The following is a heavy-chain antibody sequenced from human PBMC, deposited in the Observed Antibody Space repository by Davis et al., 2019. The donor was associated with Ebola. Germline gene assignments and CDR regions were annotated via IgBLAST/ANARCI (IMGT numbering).Heavy chain of an antibody. J-gene: IGHJ5*02. V-gene: IGHV3-33*06. CDR2: IWYDGSNK. CDR1: GFTFSSYG. CDR3: AKAEYSSGWYQWKGWFDP. D-gene: IGHD6-19*01. Sequence: GGSLRLSCAASGFTFSSYGMHWVRQAPGKGLEWVAVIWYDGSNKYYADSVKGRFTISRDNSKNTLYLQMNSLRAEDTAVYYCAKAEYSSGWYQWKGWFDPWGQGTLVTVSS.